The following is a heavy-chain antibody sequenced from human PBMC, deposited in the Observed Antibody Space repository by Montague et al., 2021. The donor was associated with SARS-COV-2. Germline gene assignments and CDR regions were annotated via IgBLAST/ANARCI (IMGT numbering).Heavy chain of an antibody. J-gene: IGHJ6*02. Sequence: CAISGDSVADHRRRSEGVTPALPSVLQFVCRTQYRNKWYNDYAVXVRGRVTINPDTSKNQFPLQLNSVTPEDTAIYYCTSGREGNYNVMDVWGQGTTVTVSS. CDR3: TSGREGNYNVMDV. CDR2: TQYRNKWYN. D-gene: IGHD1-1*01. V-gene: IGHV6-1*01. CDR1: GDSVADHRRR.